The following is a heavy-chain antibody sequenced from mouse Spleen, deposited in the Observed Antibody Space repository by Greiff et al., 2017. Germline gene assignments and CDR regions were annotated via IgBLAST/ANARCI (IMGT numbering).Heavy chain of an antibody. Sequence: VQLQQSGPGLVQPSQSLSITCTVSGFSLTSYGVHWVRQSPGKGLEWLGVIWRGGSTDYNAAFMSRLSITKDNSKSQVFFKMNSLQADDTAIYYCAKTGSYDYDPYYFDYWGQGTTLTVSS. D-gene: IGHD2-4*01. V-gene: IGHV2-5*01. J-gene: IGHJ2*01. CDR3: AKTGSYDYDPYYFDY. CDR1: GFSLTSYG. CDR2: IWRGGST.